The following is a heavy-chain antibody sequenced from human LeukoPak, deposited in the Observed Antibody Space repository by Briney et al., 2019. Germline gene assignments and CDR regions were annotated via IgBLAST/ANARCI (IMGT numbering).Heavy chain of an antibody. J-gene: IGHJ4*02. Sequence: PGGSLRLSCAASGFTFSTYSMNWVRQAPGKGLEWVAVISYDGSNKYYADSVKGRFTISRDNSKNTLYLQMNSLRAEDTAVYYCARGRRAVAYFDYWGQGTLVTVSS. V-gene: IGHV3-30*03. D-gene: IGHD6-19*01. CDR1: GFTFSTYS. CDR3: ARGRRAVAYFDY. CDR2: ISYDGSNK.